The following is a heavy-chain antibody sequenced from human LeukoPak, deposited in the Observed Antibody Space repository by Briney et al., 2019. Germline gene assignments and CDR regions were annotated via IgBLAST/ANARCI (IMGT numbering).Heavy chain of an antibody. D-gene: IGHD3-22*01. CDR2: IYYSGST. J-gene: IGHJ1*01. V-gene: IGHV4-59*01. CDR1: GSSISGYY. CDR3: ARDHYYDSSGYTFRH. Sequence: PSETLSLTCTVSGSSISGYYWNWIRQPPGKGLEWIGYIYYSGSTSYNPSLKSRVTISVDTSKNQFSLKLSSVTAADTAVYYCARDHYYDSSGYTFRHWGQGTLVTVSS.